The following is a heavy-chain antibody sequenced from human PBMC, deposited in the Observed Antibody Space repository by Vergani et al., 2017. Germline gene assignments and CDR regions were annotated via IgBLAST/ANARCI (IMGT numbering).Heavy chain of an antibody. Sequence: EVQLLESGGGLVQPGGSLRLSCAASGFTVSSYAMSWVRQAPGKGLEWVSAIRGLGGSTYYADSVKGRFTISRDNSKNTLYLQINSLRAADTAVYYCAKDPAAAGIPSYYHCMDVWGQGTTVTVSS. CDR2: IRGLGGST. CDR1: GFTVSSYA. V-gene: IGHV3-23*01. CDR3: AKDPAAAGIPSYYHCMDV. D-gene: IGHD6-13*01. J-gene: IGHJ6*02.